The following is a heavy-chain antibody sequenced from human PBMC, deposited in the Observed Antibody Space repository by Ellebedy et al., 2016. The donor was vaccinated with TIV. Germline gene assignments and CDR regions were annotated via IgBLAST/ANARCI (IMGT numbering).Heavy chain of an antibody. CDR2: ISYDGSNK. V-gene: IGHV3-30*03. Sequence: GESLKISCAASGFTFSSYGMHWVRQAPGKGLEWVAVISYDGSNKYYADSVKGRFTLSRDNSKNTLYLQMNSLRAEDTAMYYCARPDLDYWGQGTLVSVSS. J-gene: IGHJ4*02. CDR3: ARPDLDY. CDR1: GFTFSSYG.